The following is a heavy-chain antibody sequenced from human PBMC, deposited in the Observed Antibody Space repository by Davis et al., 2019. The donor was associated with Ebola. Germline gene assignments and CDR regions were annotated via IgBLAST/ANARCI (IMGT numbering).Heavy chain of an antibody. CDR2: TYYASTWYY. CDR1: GDSVSNNRAA. CDR3: TRGGYDGAGSIPFDF. D-gene: IGHD3-3*01. Sequence: PSETLSLTCAVSGDSVSNNRAAWNWIRQSPSRGLEWLGRTYYASTWYYDYGTSLTSRITIIPETSKNEVSLHLNSVIPEDTALYYCTRGGYDGAGSIPFDFWGQGTLVTVSS. J-gene: IGHJ4*02. V-gene: IGHV6-1*01.